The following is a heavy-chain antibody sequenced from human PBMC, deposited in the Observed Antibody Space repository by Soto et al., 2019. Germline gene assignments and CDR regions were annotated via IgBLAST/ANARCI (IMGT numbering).Heavy chain of an antibody. CDR2: ISGSGGST. Sequence: GGSLRLSCAASGFTFSSYAMSWVRQAPGKGLEWVSAISGSGGSTYYADSVKGRFTISRDNSKNTLYLQMNSLRAEDTAVYYCAKNPVIVGVPAAIFGNYYMDVWGKGTTVTVAS. CDR1: GFTFSSYA. D-gene: IGHD2-2*01. J-gene: IGHJ6*03. V-gene: IGHV3-23*01. CDR3: AKNPVIVGVPAAIFGNYYMDV.